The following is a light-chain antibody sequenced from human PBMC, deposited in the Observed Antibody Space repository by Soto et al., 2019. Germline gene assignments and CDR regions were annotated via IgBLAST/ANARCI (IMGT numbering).Light chain of an antibody. CDR1: QCIINY. CDR2: AAS. CDR3: QKYNSAPLT. J-gene: IGKJ4*01. V-gene: IGKV1-27*01. Sequence: DIQMTQSPSSLSASVGDRVTITCQTFQCIINYLAWYHQKPVKVPKLLIYAASTFQSGVPSRFSGSGFGTDFTLTISSLQPEDVATYYCQKYNSAPLTFGGGTKVDIK.